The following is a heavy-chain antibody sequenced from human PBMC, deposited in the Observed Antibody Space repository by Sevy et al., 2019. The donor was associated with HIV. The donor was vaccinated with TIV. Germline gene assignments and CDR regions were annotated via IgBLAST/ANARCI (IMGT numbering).Heavy chain of an antibody. CDR3: ARHPLGNWFDL. CDR2: RFYSGGA. Sequence: SETLSLTCNVSGGSISSSRHYWGWIRQSPGKSLEWIGSRFYSGGAYYNPSLQSRVTVSVDTSKNQFSLNVNSVTAADTAVYYCARHPLGNWFDLWGQGILVTVS. CDR1: GGSISSSRHY. J-gene: IGHJ5*02. V-gene: IGHV4-39*01. D-gene: IGHD3-16*01.